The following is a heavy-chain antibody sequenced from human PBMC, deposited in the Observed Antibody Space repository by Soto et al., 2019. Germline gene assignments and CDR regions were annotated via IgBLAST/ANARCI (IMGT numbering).Heavy chain of an antibody. J-gene: IGHJ5*02. D-gene: IGHD2-15*01. CDR2: IIPIFGTA. CDR1: GGTFSSYA. V-gene: IGHV1-69*01. Sequence: QVQLVQSGAEVKKPGSSVKVSCKASGGTFSSYAISWVRQSPGQGREWMGGIIPIFGTANYAQKFQGRVTITADESTSTAYMELSSLRSEDTAVYYCARDRTRYCSGGSCYWFDPWGQGTLVTVSS. CDR3: ARDRTRYCSGGSCYWFDP.